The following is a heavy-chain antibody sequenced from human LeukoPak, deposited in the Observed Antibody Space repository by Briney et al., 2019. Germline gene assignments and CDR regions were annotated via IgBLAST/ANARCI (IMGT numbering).Heavy chain of an antibody. CDR3: ARLADYGNYGPREYLDF. D-gene: IGHD4-11*01. J-gene: IGHJ4*02. CDR1: GFTFSSYS. V-gene: IGHV3-21*01. Sequence: PGGSLRLSCAASGFTFSSYSMNWVRQAPGKGLEWVSPISSSSSYIYYADSVKGRFTISRDNAKNSLYLQMNSLRAEDTAVYYCARLADYGNYGPREYLDFWGQGTLVTVSS. CDR2: ISSSSSYI.